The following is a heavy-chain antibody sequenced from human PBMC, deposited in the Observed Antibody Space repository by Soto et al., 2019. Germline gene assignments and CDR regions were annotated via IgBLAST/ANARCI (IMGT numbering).Heavy chain of an antibody. CDR1: GDSISSFY. J-gene: IGHJ5*02. V-gene: IGHV4-59*01. D-gene: IGHD1-1*01. CDR3: ARDGGTRWFDP. CDR2: IYYSGST. Sequence: SETLSLTCTVSGDSISSFYWSWIRQPPGRGLEWIGYIYYSGSTKYNPSLKSRVTISVDRSRSQFSLRLSSVTPADTAVYYCARDGGTRWFDPWGQGTLVTVS.